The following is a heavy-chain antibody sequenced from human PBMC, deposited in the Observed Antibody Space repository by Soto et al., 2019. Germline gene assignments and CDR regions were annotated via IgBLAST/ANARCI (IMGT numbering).Heavy chain of an antibody. CDR3: ARDLVEYCSSTSCYNWFDP. D-gene: IGHD2-2*01. J-gene: IGHJ5*02. V-gene: IGHV1-69*06. CDR1: GGTFSSYA. Sequence: SVKVSCKASGGTFSSYAISWVRQAPGQGLEWMGGIIPIFGTANYAQKFQGRVTITADKSTSTAYMELSRLRSDDTAVYYCARDLVEYCSSTSCYNWFDPWGQGTLVTVSP. CDR2: IIPIFGTA.